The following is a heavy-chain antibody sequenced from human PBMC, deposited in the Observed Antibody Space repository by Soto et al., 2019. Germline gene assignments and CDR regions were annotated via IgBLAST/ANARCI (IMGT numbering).Heavy chain of an antibody. CDR2: IIPILGIA. Sequence: QVQLVQSGAEVKKPGSSVKVSCKASGGTFSSYTISWVRQAPGQGLEWMGRIIPILGIANYAQKFQGRVKITADKSTSTAHMEQSSLRPEDTAVYYCARDRLGDGELDYWGQGTLVTVSS. J-gene: IGHJ4*02. V-gene: IGHV1-69*08. D-gene: IGHD1-26*01. CDR3: ARDRLGDGELDY. CDR1: GGTFSSYT.